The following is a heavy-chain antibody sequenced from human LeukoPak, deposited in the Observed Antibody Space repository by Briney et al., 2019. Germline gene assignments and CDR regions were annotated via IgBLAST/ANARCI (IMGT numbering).Heavy chain of an antibody. CDR2: ISGSGGSI. Sequence: GGSLRLSCAAFGFTFSSYAMTWVRQAPGKGLEWVSGISGSGGSIYYADSVKGRFTISRDNSKNTLYLQMNSLRAEDTALYYCAKLRGPTSGAPDYWGQGTLVTVSS. CDR3: AKLRGPTSGAPDY. CDR1: GFTFSSYA. J-gene: IGHJ4*02. V-gene: IGHV3-23*01. D-gene: IGHD1-1*01.